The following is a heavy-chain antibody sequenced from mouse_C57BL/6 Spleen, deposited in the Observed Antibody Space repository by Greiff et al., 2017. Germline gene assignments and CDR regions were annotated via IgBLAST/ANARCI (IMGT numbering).Heavy chain of an antibody. V-gene: IGHV1-74*01. J-gene: IGHJ3*01. CDR2: IHPSDSDT. CDR1: GYTFTSYW. CDR3: AIRYYDYAWFAY. D-gene: IGHD2-4*01. Sequence: QVQLQQPGAELVKPGASVKVSCKASGYTFTSYWMHWVKQRPGQGLEWIGRIHPSDSDTNYNQKFKGKATLTVDQSSSTAYMQLSRLTSEDSAVYYCAIRYYDYAWFAYWGQGTLVTVSA.